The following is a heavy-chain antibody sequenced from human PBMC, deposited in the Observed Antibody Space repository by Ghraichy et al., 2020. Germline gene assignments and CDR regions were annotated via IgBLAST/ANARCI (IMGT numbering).Heavy chain of an antibody. CDR3: TNDVGMPAMFDY. CDR1: AFHFKDHA. Sequence: GGSLRLSCKASAFHFKDHAMAWVRQAPGRGLEWVSTVSLDGVNTHYLDSVKGRFTISRDDSMNTLNLQMNSLRVEDTATYFCTNDVGMPAMFDYWGRGTRVTVSS. CDR2: VSLDGVNT. D-gene: IGHD2-15*01. J-gene: IGHJ4*02. V-gene: IGHV3-23*01.